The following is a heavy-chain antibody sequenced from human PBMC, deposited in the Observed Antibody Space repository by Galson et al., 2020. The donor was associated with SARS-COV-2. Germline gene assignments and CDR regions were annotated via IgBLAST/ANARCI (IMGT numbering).Heavy chain of an antibody. CDR3: ARDYLVVAAPVYAFDI. CDR1: VFTFSSYS. Sequence: GGSLRLSCAAYVFTFSSYSMNCVRQAPGNGLEWVSSSSSSSRYIYYAESAKGRFTISRDNAKNSLYRQMNSLRAEDTAVYYCARDYLVVAAPVYAFDIWGQGTMVTVSS. V-gene: IGHV3-21*01. J-gene: IGHJ3*02. D-gene: IGHD2-15*01. CDR2: SSSSSRYI.